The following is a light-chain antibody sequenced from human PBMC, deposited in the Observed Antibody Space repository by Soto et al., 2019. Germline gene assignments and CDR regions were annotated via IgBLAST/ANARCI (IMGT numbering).Light chain of an antibody. CDR1: HDISNY. CDR2: EAS. Sequence: DIQMTQSPSSLSASVGDRVTITCQASHDISNYLNWYQQKPGKAPRLLIYEASNLETGVPSRFSGSGSGTDFTLTISSLQPEDVATYYCQQYDVLPPNTFGQGTKLEI. CDR3: QQYDVLPPNT. J-gene: IGKJ2*01. V-gene: IGKV1-33*01.